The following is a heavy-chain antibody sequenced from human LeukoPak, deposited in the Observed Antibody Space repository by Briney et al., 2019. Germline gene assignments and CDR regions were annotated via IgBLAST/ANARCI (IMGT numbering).Heavy chain of an antibody. D-gene: IGHD2-2*01. CDR3: ARAKVPAAYYYMDV. CDR1: GFTFSSYW. Sequence: PGGSLRLSCAASGFTFSSYWMSWVRQAPGKGLEWVANIKQDGSEKYYVDSVKGRFTISRDNAKNSLYLQMNSLRAEDTAVYYCARAKVPAAYYYMDVWGKGTTVTVSS. CDR2: IKQDGSEK. V-gene: IGHV3-7*01. J-gene: IGHJ6*03.